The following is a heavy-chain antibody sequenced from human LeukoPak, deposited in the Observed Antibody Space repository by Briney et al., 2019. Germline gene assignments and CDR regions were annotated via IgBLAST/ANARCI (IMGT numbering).Heavy chain of an antibody. V-gene: IGHV4-34*01. J-gene: IGHJ4*02. CDR1: GGSFSGCY. D-gene: IGHD3-16*01. CDR3: VLRGLQTH. Sequence: PSETLSLTCAVYGGSFSGCYWSWIRQPPGKGLEWIGEINHSGSTNYNPSLKSRVTISVDTSKNQFSLKLSSVTAADTAVYYCVLRGLQTHWGQGTLVTVSS. CDR2: INHSGST.